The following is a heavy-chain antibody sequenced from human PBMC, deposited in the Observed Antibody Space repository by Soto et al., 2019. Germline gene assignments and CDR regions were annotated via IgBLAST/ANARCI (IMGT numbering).Heavy chain of an antibody. CDR2: IIPMYGIA. V-gene: IGHV1-69*13. CDR1: GGRFSDYA. Sequence: GASVKVSCKTYGGRFSDYAINWVRQAPGQGLEWMGGIIPMYGIANYAPKFQGRVTITADESTRTAYMEVSSLRSEDTALLYCASGYRHGYFYALDVWGQGTTVTVSS. D-gene: IGHD5-18*01. J-gene: IGHJ6*02. CDR3: ASGYRHGYFYALDV.